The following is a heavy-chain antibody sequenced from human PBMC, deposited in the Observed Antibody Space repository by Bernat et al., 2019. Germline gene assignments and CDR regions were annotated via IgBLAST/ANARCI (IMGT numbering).Heavy chain of an antibody. D-gene: IGHD2-15*01. CDR3: ARYTLVAENFDL. CDR2: IYHSGST. CDR1: GYSISSGYY. Sequence: QVQLQESGPGLVKPSETLSLTCAVSGYSISSGYYWGWIRQPPGKGLEWIGSIYHSGSTNYNPSLKSRVTISVDTSKNQFSLKLSSVTAADTAVYYCARYTLVAENFDLWGRGTLVTVSS. V-gene: IGHV4-38-2*01. J-gene: IGHJ2*01.